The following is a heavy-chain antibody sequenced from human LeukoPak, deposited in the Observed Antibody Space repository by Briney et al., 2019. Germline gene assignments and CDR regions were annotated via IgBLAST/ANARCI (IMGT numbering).Heavy chain of an antibody. D-gene: IGHD3-10*01. V-gene: IGHV3-48*03. CDR1: GFTFSSYE. CDR3: ARDPYNTYYYGSGRYAQPFDY. Sequence: GGSLRLSCEASGFTFSSYEMNWVRQAPGKGLEWVSYISSSGSTIYYADSVKGRFTISRDNAKNSLYLQMNSLRAEDTAVYYCARDPYNTYYYGSGRYAQPFDYWGQGTLVTVSS. J-gene: IGHJ4*02. CDR2: ISSSGSTI.